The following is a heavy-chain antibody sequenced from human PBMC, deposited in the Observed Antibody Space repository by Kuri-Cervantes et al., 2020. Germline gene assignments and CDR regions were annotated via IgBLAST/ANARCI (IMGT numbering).Heavy chain of an antibody. D-gene: IGHD3-22*01. CDR3: ARAEDFYDSSGYYYIRPPKGDAFDI. J-gene: IGHJ3*02. Sequence: GGSLRLSCAASGFTVSSNYMSWVRQAPGKGLEWVSVIYSGGSTYYADSVKGRFTISRDNAKNSLYLQMNSLRDEDTAVYYCARAEDFYDSSGYYYIRPPKGDAFDIWGQGTMVTVSS. V-gene: IGHV3-66*01. CDR1: GFTVSSNY. CDR2: IYSGGST.